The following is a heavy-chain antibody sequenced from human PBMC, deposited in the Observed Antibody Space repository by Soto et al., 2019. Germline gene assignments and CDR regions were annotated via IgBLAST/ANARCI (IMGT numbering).Heavy chain of an antibody. CDR2: IDWDDDK. J-gene: IGHJ4*02. CDR3: ARIRGYSGYDSGFDY. Sequence: GSGPTLVNPTQTLTLTCTFSGSSLSTSRMCVSWIRQPPGKALEWLALIDWDDDKYYSTSLKTRLTISKDTSKNQVVLIMTNMDPVDTATYYCARIRGYSGYDSGFDYWGQGTQVTVSS. V-gene: IGHV2-70*01. D-gene: IGHD5-12*01. CDR1: GSSLSTSRMC.